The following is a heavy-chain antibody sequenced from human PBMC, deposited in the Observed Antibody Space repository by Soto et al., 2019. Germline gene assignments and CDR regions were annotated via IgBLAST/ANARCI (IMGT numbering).Heavy chain of an antibody. V-gene: IGHV1-69*01. J-gene: IGHJ4*02. CDR2: LTSVFGPA. D-gene: IGHD5-12*01. Sequence: QVQLAQSGAEVKKAGSSVKVSCKASGGSFSTYSINWVRQAPGQGLEWVGGLTSVFGPASYAQNFQGRVTITADESTSTAYMELGSLRSEDTAVYYCATRRDGYTKFEYWGEGTLVTVSS. CDR1: GGSFSTYS. CDR3: ATRRDGYTKFEY.